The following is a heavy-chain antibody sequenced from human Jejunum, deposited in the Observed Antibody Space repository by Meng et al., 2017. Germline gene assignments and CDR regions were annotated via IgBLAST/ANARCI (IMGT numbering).Heavy chain of an antibody. D-gene: IGHD6-6*01. CDR2: IHYTGTT. J-gene: IGHJ5*02. Sequence: SETLSLTCTVSGGSISSYYWSWIRQSPGKRLEWIGNIHYTGTTDYNPSLKSRVTISLDTSKNQFSLKLNYVTAADTAVYSCARSPRSIELRPTWFGPWGQGTLVTVSS. CDR3: ARSPRSIELRPTWFGP. CDR1: GGSISSYY. V-gene: IGHV4-59*01.